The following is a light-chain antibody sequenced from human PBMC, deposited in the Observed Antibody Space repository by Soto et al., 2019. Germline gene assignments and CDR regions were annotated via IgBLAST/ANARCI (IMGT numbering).Light chain of an antibody. CDR3: LQDYNYPLT. CDR2: DAS. CDR1: QSISSW. Sequence: DIQMTQSPSTLSASVGDRVTITCRASQSISSWLAWYQQKPGKGPKLLIYDASSLESGVPSRFSGSGSGTDFTLTINSLQPEDFATYYCLQDYNYPLTFGGGTKVDIK. J-gene: IGKJ4*01. V-gene: IGKV1-5*01.